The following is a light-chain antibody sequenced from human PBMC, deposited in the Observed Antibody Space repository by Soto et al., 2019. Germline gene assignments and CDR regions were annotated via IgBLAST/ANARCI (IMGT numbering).Light chain of an antibody. CDR1: QTVSSY. CDR3: PQYHNWPGYT. J-gene: IGKJ2*01. CDR2: GAS. Sequence: EIVMTQSPATLSVSPGERATLSCRASQTVSSYLAWYQQKPGQAPRLLIYGASTSATGIPARLSGSGSGTEFTLTISSLQSEDFAGYFCPQYHNWPGYTFGQGTKLEIK. V-gene: IGKV3-15*01.